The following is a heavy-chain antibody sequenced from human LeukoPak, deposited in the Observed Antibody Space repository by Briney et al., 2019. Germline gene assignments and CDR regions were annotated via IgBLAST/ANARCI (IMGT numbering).Heavy chain of an antibody. V-gene: IGHV4-59*12. CDR1: GGSISSYY. J-gene: IGHJ4*02. CDR3: ARRIPDRYYYGSGSYNPSHYFDY. CDR2: IYYSGST. Sequence: NASETLSLTCTVSGGSISSYYWSWIRQPPGKGLEWIGYIYYSGSTNYNPSLKSRVTISVDTSKNQFSLKLSSVTAADTAVYYCARRIPDRYYYGSGSYNPSHYFDYWGQGTLVTVSS. D-gene: IGHD3-10*01.